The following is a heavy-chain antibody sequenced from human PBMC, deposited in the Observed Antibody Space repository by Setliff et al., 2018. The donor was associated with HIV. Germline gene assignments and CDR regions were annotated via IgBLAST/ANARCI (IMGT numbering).Heavy chain of an antibody. CDR2: IYSSGTT. CDR3: ARRSAKSSFLYFDY. Sequence: SETLSLTCTVPGDSINGYYWSWFRQPPGRGLEWIGYIYSSGTTKYNPSLKSRVTILVDTSKNQFSLRLSSVTAADTAVYYCARRSAKSSFLYFDYWGQGTLVTVSS. CDR1: GDSINGYY. V-gene: IGHV4-59*08. D-gene: IGHD3-16*02. J-gene: IGHJ4*02.